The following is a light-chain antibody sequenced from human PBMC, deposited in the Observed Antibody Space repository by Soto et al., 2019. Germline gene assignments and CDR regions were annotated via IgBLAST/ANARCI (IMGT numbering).Light chain of an antibody. Sequence: EIVLTQSPGTLSLSPGERATLSCRASQSFSSSFLAWYQQKPGQAPRLLIYGASSRTTGIPDRFSGSGSGTGFTLTISRLEPEDFEVYDCHQYGSSPYTFGQGTKLEIK. CDR2: GAS. CDR3: HQYGSSPYT. V-gene: IGKV3-20*01. J-gene: IGKJ2*01. CDR1: QSFSSSF.